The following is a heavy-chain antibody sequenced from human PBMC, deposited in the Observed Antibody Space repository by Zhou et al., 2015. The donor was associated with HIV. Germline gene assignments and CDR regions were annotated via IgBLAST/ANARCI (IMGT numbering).Heavy chain of an antibody. D-gene: IGHD6-6*01. J-gene: IGHJ2*01. CDR1: EYSFTNHD. Sequence: QVQLVQSGAEVKKPGASVKVSCKASEYSFTNHDINWVRQAAGQGLEWLGWMNPNNGNAAYAQKFQDRVTMTRNTSASTAYMELSSLRSEDTAMYYCARDRGAARPDWRYFDLWGRGTLVTVSS. CDR3: ARDRGAARPDWRYFDL. V-gene: IGHV1-8*01. CDR2: MNPNNGNA.